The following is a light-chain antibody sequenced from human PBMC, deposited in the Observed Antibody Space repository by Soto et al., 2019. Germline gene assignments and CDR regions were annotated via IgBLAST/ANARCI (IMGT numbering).Light chain of an antibody. Sequence: DIQMTHAPSTLSASVGDRVTITCRASQIISCYLNLYQQKPGRSPKLLIYAASSLQSGVPSRFSGSGSGPYLKLRISRLQPEDSATYSCVQDFSHTRSFGQG. CDR2: AAS. CDR3: VQDFSHTRS. V-gene: IGKV1-39*01. CDR1: QIISCY. J-gene: IGKJ2*03.